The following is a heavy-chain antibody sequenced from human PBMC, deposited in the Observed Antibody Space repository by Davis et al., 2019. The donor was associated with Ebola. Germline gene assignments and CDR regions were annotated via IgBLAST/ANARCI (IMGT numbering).Heavy chain of an antibody. D-gene: IGHD6-13*01. CDR1: GFTFSSYG. Sequence: GESLKISCAASGFTFSSYGMHWVRQAPGKGLEWVAVISYDGSNKYYADSVKGRFTISRDNSKNTLYLQMNSLRAEDTAVYYCSSSYSSSWYALDYWGQGTLVTVSS. V-gene: IGHV3-30*03. J-gene: IGHJ4*02. CDR3: SSSYSSSWYALDY. CDR2: ISYDGSNK.